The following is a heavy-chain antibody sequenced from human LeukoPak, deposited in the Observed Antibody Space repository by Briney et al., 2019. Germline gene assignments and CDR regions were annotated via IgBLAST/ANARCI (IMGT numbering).Heavy chain of an antibody. Sequence: VASVRVSCKASAYTFSSYGISWVRRAPGQGLEWMGWITIYNGNTNYAQKLQGRVTMTTDTSTRTAYMELRSLRSDDTAVYYCARGSSSSHYYGMDVWGQGTTVTVSS. CDR1: AYTFSSYG. CDR3: ARGSSSSHYYGMDV. V-gene: IGHV1-18*01. CDR2: ITIYNGNT. D-gene: IGHD6-13*01. J-gene: IGHJ6*02.